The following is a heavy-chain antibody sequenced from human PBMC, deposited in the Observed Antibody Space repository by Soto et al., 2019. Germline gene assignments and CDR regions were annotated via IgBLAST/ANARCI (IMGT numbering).Heavy chain of an antibody. D-gene: IGHD5-12*01. J-gene: IGHJ6*02. Sequence: GASVQVSCKASGGTFSSYAISWVRQAPGQGLEWMGGIIPIFGTANYAQKFQGRVTITADESTSTAYMELSSLRSEDTAVYYCAREWRSGGYSGYDWFDGMDVWGQGTTVTVSS. CDR2: IIPIFGTA. V-gene: IGHV1-69*13. CDR1: GGTFSSYA. CDR3: AREWRSGGYSGYDWFDGMDV.